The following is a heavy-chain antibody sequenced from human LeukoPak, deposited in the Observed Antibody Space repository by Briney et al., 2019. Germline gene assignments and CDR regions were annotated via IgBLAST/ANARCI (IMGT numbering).Heavy chain of an antibody. V-gene: IGHV1-8*01. CDR2: MNPNSGNT. Sequence: GASVTVSCTTSGYTFSSYDINWVRQARGQGLEWMGWMNPNSGNTGYAEKFQGRVTMTRDTSINTAYMDLSSLESDDTAVYYCARGPRGSGWAHDAFDIWGQGTMVTVSS. CDR1: GYTFSSYD. D-gene: IGHD6-19*01. J-gene: IGHJ3*02. CDR3: ARGPRGSGWAHDAFDI.